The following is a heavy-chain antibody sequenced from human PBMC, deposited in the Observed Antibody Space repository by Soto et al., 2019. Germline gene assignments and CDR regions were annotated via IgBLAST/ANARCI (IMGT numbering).Heavy chain of an antibody. V-gene: IGHV3-33*01. CDR3: AREHDGY. Sequence: QVQLVESGGGVVQPGRSLRLSCAASGFTFSSYGFHWVRQATGKGLEWVAVIWYDGSNKYYADSVKGRFTISRDNSKNTLYLQMNSLRAEDTAVYYCAREHDGYWGQGTLVTVSS. J-gene: IGHJ4*02. CDR2: IWYDGSNK. D-gene: IGHD3-3*01. CDR1: GFTFSSYG.